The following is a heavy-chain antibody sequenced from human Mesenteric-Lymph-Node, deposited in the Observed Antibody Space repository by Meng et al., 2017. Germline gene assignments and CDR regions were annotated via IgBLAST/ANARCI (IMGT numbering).Heavy chain of an antibody. CDR3: VRGPLHYDILTGYYPGGLDD. Sequence: ASVKVSCKASGYTFTGYYMHWVRQAPGQGLEWMGWINAGNGNTKYSQKFQGRVTITRDTSASTAYMELSSLRSEDTAVYYCVRGPLHYDILTGYYPGGLDDWGQGTLVTVSS. CDR2: INAGNGNT. J-gene: IGHJ4*02. V-gene: IGHV1-3*01. CDR1: GYTFTGYY. D-gene: IGHD3-9*01.